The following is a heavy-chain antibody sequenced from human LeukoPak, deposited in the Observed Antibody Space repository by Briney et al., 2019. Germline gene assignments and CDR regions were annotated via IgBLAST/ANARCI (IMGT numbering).Heavy chain of an antibody. CDR2: INAGNGNT. CDR1: GYTFTSYA. CDR3: ARPSRWLQYLYFDY. J-gene: IGHJ4*02. Sequence: ASVNVSCTASGYTFTSYAMHWVRQAPGQRLEWMGWINAGNGNTKYSQKFQGRVTITRDTSASTAYMELSSLRSEDTAVYYCARPSRWLQYLYFDYWGQGTLVTVSS. D-gene: IGHD5-24*01. V-gene: IGHV1-3*01.